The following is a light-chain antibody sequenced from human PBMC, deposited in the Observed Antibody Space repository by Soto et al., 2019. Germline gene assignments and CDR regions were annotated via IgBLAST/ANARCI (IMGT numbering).Light chain of an antibody. CDR2: DAS. V-gene: IGKV1-5*01. Sequence: DIQMTQSPSTLSASVGDRVTITCRASQSISSWLAWYQQKPGKAPKLLIYDASSLESGVPSRFSCSGSGTEFTLTISSLQPDDFATYYCQQHNSYSYTFGQGTKLEIK. CDR1: QSISSW. CDR3: QQHNSYSYT. J-gene: IGKJ2*01.